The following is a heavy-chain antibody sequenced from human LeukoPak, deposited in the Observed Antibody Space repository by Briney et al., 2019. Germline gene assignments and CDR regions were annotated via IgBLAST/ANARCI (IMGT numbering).Heavy chain of an antibody. D-gene: IGHD3-10*01. V-gene: IGHV4-4*02. CDR1: GGSISSSNW. J-gene: IGHJ6*03. Sequence: SETLSLTCAVSGGSISSSNWWSWVRQPPGKGLEWIGRIYTGGSTNYNPSLKSRVTMSVDTSKNQFSLKLSSVTAADTAVYYCARAVGSGSFQTYYYYMDVWGKGTTVTISS. CDR2: IYTGGST. CDR3: ARAVGSGSFQTYYYYMDV.